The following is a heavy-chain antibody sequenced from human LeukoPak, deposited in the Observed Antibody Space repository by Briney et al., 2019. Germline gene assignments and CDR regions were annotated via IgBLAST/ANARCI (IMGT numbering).Heavy chain of an antibody. Sequence: GGSLRLSCEASGFRFSDFTMTWVRQAPGKGPEWVSAIGGRGGSTYYADSVGGRFTISRGNSKNTLYLQMNSLRAEDTAVYYCAKEDYYDSSGYYFWGQGTLVTVSS. CDR1: GFRFSDFT. V-gene: IGHV3-23*01. D-gene: IGHD3-22*01. J-gene: IGHJ4*02. CDR2: IGGRGGST. CDR3: AKEDYYDSSGYYF.